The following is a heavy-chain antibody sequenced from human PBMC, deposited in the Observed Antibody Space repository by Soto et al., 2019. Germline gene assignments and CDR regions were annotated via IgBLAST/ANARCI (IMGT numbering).Heavy chain of an antibody. CDR1: GYTFTSYG. Sequence: QVQLVQSGAEVKKPGASVKVSCKASGYTFTSYGISWVRQAPGQGLEWMGWISAYNGNTNYSQKLQGRVTMTTDTSTSTAYMELRSLRSDYTAVYYCARGVSADYADRTTTTGFDPWGQGNLVTVSS. CDR2: ISAYNGNT. J-gene: IGHJ5*02. V-gene: IGHV1-18*01. D-gene: IGHD4-17*01. CDR3: ARGVSADYADRTTTTGFDP.